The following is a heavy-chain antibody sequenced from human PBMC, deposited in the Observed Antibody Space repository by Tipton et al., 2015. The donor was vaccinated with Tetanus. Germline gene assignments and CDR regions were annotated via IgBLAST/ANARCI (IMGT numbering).Heavy chain of an antibody. CDR1: GGSISNHY. Sequence: SLTCTVSGGSISNHYWSWIRQPPGKGLEWIGEVNQSGSTKYNPSFNSRAAISVDTSKSQFSLRVRSVTAADTAVYYCARGRTMSGVVAPFDLWGQGTQVTVSS. D-gene: IGHD3-3*01. CDR2: VNQSGST. V-gene: IGHV4-34*01. CDR3: ARGRTMSGVVAPFDL. J-gene: IGHJ4*02.